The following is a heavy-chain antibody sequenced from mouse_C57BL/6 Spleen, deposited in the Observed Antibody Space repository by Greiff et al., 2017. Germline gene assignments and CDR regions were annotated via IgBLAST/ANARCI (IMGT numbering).Heavy chain of an antibody. CDR2: ISYDGSN. CDR3: ARDYGSEAY. CDR1: GYSITSGYY. V-gene: IGHV3-6*01. J-gene: IGHJ3*01. D-gene: IGHD1-1*01. Sequence: EVKLMESGPGLVKPSQSLSLTCSVTGYSITSGYYWNWIRQFPGNKLEWMGYISYDGSNNYNPSLKNRISITRDTSKNQFFLKLNSVTTEDTATYYCARDYGSEAYWGQGTLVTVSA.